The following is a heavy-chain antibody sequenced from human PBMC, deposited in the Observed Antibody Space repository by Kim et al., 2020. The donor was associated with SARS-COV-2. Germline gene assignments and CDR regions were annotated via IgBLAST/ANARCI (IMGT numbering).Heavy chain of an antibody. Sequence: TPSLKSRVTISVDTAKNQFSRKLSSVTAADTAVYYCAREGIITGTTHFDYWGQGTLVTVSS. D-gene: IGHD1-7*01. J-gene: IGHJ4*02. CDR3: AREGIITGTTHFDY. V-gene: IGHV4-34*01.